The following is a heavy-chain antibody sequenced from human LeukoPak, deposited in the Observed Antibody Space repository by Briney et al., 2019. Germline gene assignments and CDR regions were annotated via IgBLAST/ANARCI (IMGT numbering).Heavy chain of an antibody. Sequence: PGGSLRLSCAASGFTFSTYWLWWVRQVPGKGLVWVSRINSDGSTTNYADSVKGRFTISRDNAENTLYLQMNSLSAEDTAVYYCTRDGAVGEPFDYWGQGALVTVSA. CDR3: TRDGAVGEPFDY. CDR2: INSDGSTT. D-gene: IGHD3-10*01. J-gene: IGHJ4*02. V-gene: IGHV3-74*01. CDR1: GFTFSTYW.